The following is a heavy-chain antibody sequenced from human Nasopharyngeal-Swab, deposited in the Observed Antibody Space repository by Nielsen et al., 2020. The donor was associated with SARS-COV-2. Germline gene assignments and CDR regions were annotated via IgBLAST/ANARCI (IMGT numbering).Heavy chain of an antibody. V-gene: IGHV3-9*01. J-gene: IGHJ4*02. CDR1: GFTFGDYA. Sequence: SLKISCAASGFTFGDYAMHWVRQVPGKGLEWVSGICYNSDTTVYADSVKGRFTISRDNAKNSLCLQMNSLRTEDTAFYYCAKSPTQWEQHTLIDYWGQGTLVTVSS. D-gene: IGHD1-26*01. CDR3: AKSPTQWEQHTLIDY. CDR2: ICYNSDTT.